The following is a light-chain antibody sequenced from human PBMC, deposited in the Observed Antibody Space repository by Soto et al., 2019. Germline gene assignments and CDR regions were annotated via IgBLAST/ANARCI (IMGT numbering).Light chain of an antibody. CDR2: GDS. J-gene: IGKJ5*01. V-gene: IGKV3-11*01. CDR3: QQRTKWIT. CDR1: QSVRTY. Sequence: EIVLTQSPATLSLSPGERATLSCRASQSVRTYLAWYQQKPGQAPSLLIYGDSNRATGIPARFSGSGSGTDFTLTISNLEPEDFAVYYCQQRTKWITVGQGTRLDIK.